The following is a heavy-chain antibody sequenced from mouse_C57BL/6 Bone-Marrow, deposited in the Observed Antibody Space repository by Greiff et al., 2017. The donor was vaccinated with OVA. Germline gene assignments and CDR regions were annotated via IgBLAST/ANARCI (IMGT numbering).Heavy chain of an antibody. J-gene: IGHJ3*01. CDR2: IYPGDGDT. CDR1: GYAFSSSW. V-gene: IGHV1-82*01. Sequence: VQLQQSGPELVKPGASVKISCKASGYAFSSSWMNWVKQRPGKGLEWIGRIYPGDGDTNYNGKFKGKATLTADKSSSTAYMQLSSLTSEDSAVYVCASPFYYYGRGAYWGQGTLVTVSA. D-gene: IGHD1-1*01. CDR3: ASPFYYYGRGAY.